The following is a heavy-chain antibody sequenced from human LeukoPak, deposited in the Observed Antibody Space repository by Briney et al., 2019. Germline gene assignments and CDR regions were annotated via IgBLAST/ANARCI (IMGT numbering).Heavy chain of an antibody. V-gene: IGHV3-21*01. CDR1: GFSFSDHG. D-gene: IGHD6-19*01. CDR3: ATAIGGWSLERGNYFDF. J-gene: IGHJ4*02. CDR2: ITGSSTFL. Sequence: GGSLRLSCAASGFSFSDHGIHWVRQAPGKGLEWVSSITGSSTFLFYAESVTGRFTISRDNAKNSVFLQMNSLRAEDTAVYYCATAIGGWSLERGNYFDFWGLGTLVTVSS.